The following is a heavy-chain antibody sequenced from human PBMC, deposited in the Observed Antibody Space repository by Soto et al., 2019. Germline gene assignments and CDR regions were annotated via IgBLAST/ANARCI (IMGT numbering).Heavy chain of an antibody. V-gene: IGHV4-34*01. CDR3: ARRKGSTGWSDYFQY. CDR1: GGSFSGYY. J-gene: IGHJ4*02. Sequence: TSETLSLTCAVYGGSFSGYYWSWIRQPPGKGLEWIGEINHSGSTNYNPSLKSRVTISVDTSKNQFSLKLSSVTATDTAVYYCARRKGSTGWSDYFQYWSQGTLVTVS. D-gene: IGHD6-19*01. CDR2: INHSGST.